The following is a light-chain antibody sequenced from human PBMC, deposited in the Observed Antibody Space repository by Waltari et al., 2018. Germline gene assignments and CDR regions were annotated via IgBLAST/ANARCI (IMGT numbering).Light chain of an antibody. CDR1: KSISSY. CDR3: QQSYTTPLT. V-gene: IGKV1-39*01. J-gene: IGKJ4*01. CDR2: AES. Sequence: DIQMTQSPYSLSASVGDTVTISCRASKSISSYLNWYQKKPGNAPKFLIYAESSLYSVFPSRFSGSGSWTDFTLTLSSLQPEDFATYYFQQSYTTPLTFGGGTKVEIK.